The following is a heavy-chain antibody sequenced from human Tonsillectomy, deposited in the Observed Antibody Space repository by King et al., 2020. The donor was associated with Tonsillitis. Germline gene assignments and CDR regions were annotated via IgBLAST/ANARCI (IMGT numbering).Heavy chain of an antibody. CDR2: IYYSGST. Sequence: VQLQESGPGLVKPSETLSLTCTVSGGSISSYYWSWIRQPPGKGLEWIGYIYYSGSTNYNPSLKSRVTISVDTSKNQFSLKLSSVTAADTAVYYCARLPGGGYPNWFDPWGKGTLVIVSS. D-gene: IGHD3-22*01. J-gene: IGHJ5*02. CDR3: ARLPGGGYPNWFDP. V-gene: IGHV4-59*01. CDR1: GGSISSYY.